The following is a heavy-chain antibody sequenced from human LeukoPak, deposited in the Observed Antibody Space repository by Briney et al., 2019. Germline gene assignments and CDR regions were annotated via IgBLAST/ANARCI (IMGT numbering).Heavy chain of an antibody. V-gene: IGHV3-9*01. D-gene: IGHD3-22*01. Sequence: PGRSLRLSCAASGFTFDDYAMHWVRQAPGKGLEWVSGISWNSGSIGYADSVKGRFTISRDNAKNSLYLQMNSLRAEDTAVYYCARDPGSSAYYAGNWFDPWGQGTLVVVSS. CDR3: ARDPGSSAYYAGNWFDP. CDR2: ISWNSGSI. CDR1: GFTFDDYA. J-gene: IGHJ5*02.